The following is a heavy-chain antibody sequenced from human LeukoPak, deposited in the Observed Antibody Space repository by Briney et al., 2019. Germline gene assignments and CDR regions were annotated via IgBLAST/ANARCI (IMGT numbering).Heavy chain of an antibody. CDR2: ITSGGAP. Sequence: PGGSLRLSCAASGFTFSNYAVMWVRQAPGQGLEWVSAITSGGAPRYADSVKGRFTISRDNSKNTLYLQMNSLRAEDTAQYFCARDPNGVYIGAFEFWGRGTEVTVSS. J-gene: IGHJ3*01. CDR1: GFTFSNYA. V-gene: IGHV3-23*01. D-gene: IGHD4-17*01. CDR3: ARDPNGVYIGAFEF.